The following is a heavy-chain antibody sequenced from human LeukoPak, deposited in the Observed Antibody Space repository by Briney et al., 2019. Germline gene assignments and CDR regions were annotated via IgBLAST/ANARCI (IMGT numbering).Heavy chain of an antibody. J-gene: IGHJ4*02. CDR2: IYYTGSA. Sequence: SETLSLTCTVSGGSVSNGNFYWSWLRQPPGKALEWIGYIYYTGSAYYSPSLEGRVRISVDTSKNQFSVKLNSVTAADTAVYYCARALTGIAAAGTLRYWGQGTLVTVSS. CDR1: GGSVSNGNFY. CDR3: ARALTGIAAAGTLRY. D-gene: IGHD6-13*01. V-gene: IGHV4-61*01.